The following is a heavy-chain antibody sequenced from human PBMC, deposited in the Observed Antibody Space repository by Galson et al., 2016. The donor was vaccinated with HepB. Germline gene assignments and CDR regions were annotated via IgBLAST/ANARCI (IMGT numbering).Heavy chain of an antibody. D-gene: IGHD3-22*01. V-gene: IGHV1-69*13. Sequence: SVKVSCKASGGMFSSYCISWVRQAPGQGLEWMGGIIPSFGPASYAKNFQGRVSITADESTNTVYLELISLRSEDTAVYYCARLGDCYSDNSDFNNFDFWGQGTLVTVSS. CDR2: IIPSFGPA. CDR3: ARLGDCYSDNSDFNNFDF. CDR1: GGMFSSYC. J-gene: IGHJ4*02.